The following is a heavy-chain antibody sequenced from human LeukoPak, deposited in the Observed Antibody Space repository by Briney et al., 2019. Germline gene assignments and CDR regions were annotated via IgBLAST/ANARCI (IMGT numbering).Heavy chain of an antibody. CDR1: GKSVTTGYY. CDR3: ARALQYCTSGCAYLFDY. J-gene: IGHJ4*02. Sequence: AETLSLTCAVSGKSVTTGYYWAWIRQPPGKALEGIGIIIHRDTIHYQPSLKSRVSMAVYTSKNQFSLRLSAVTAADTAVYYCARALQYCTSGCAYLFDYWGQGTLVAVSS. D-gene: IGHD2-8*01. V-gene: IGHV4-38-2*01. CDR2: IIHRDTI.